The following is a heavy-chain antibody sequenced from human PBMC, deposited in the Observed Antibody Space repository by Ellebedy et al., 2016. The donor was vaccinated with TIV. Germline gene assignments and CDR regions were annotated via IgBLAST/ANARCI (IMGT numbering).Heavy chain of an antibody. CDR2: INVNSGGT. CDR1: GYTFTGYH. Sequence: ASVKVSCKAFGYTFTGYHIHWVRQAPGQGPEWMGWINVNSGGTNYAQRFQGRVAMTRDTSINTAYMELSRLRSDDTAVYYCARDGGVGEDWFDPWGQGTQVTVSS. D-gene: IGHD3-10*01. J-gene: IGHJ5*02. V-gene: IGHV1-2*02. CDR3: ARDGGVGEDWFDP.